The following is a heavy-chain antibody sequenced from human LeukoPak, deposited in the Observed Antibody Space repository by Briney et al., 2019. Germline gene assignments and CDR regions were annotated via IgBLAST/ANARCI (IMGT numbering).Heavy chain of an antibody. Sequence: AGGSLRLSCAVSGLTFSSSWMDWVRQAPGKGLEWVASINPEGSEKYSADSVKGRFTISRDNAKNSLYLQMNSLRAEDTALYYCAKDTSLAYGEPIYYYGMDVWGLGTTVTVSS. CDR3: AKDTSLAYGEPIYYYGMDV. D-gene: IGHD4-17*01. CDR2: INPEGSEK. J-gene: IGHJ6*02. CDR1: GLTFSSSW. V-gene: IGHV3-7*03.